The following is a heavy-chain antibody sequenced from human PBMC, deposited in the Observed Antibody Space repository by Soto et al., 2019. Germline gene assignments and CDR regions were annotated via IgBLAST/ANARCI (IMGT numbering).Heavy chain of an antibody. CDR2: ISSDGSDT. CDR3: AKVGGVVVVVAADYYGMDV. V-gene: IGHV3-30*18. Sequence: PGGSLRLSCAASTFTFSNYGMHWVRQAPGKGLEWVAVISSDGSDTYYADSVKGRFTISRDSSKNTLFLQMNSLRAEDTAVYYCAKVGGVVVVVAADYYGMDVWGQGTTVTVSS. D-gene: IGHD2-15*01. CDR1: TFTFSNYG. J-gene: IGHJ6*02.